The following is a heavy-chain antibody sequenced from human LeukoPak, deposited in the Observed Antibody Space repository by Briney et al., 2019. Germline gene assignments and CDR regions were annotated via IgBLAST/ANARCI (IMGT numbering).Heavy chain of an antibody. Sequence: KPSETLSLTCTVSGGSIRSAGYYWSWIRQHPGKGLEWIGYIYYSGSTYYNPSLKSRVTISEDTSKNQFSLKPSSVTAADTAVYYCARDAEYYYGSGSYSSGIDVWGQGTTVTVSS. D-gene: IGHD3-10*01. V-gene: IGHV4-31*03. CDR1: GGSIRSAGYY. J-gene: IGHJ6*02. CDR2: IYYSGST. CDR3: ARDAEYYYGSGSYSSGIDV.